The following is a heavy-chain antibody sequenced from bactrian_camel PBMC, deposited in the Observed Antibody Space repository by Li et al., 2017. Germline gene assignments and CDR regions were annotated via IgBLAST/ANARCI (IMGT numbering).Heavy chain of an antibody. J-gene: IGHJ6*01. CDR2: IWNDGSKI. Sequence: HVQLVESGGGSVQAGGSLRLSCAASGFTFNTHSMRWVRQAPGKGLEWVSSIWNDGSKIEYADSVKGRFVISKDNAANTLYLQMNNLKPEDTAMYVCAARGHDGGFWYRETAFRAWGQGTQVTVS. V-gene: IGHV3-2*01. CDR1: GFTFNTHS. CDR3: AARGHDGGFWYRETAFRA. D-gene: IGHD6*01.